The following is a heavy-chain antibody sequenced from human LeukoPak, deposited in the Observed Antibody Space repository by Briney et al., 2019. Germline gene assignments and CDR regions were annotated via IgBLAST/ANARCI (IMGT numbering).Heavy chain of an antibody. CDR3: AREYCSGISCYMDY. J-gene: IGHJ4*02. D-gene: IGHD2-2*02. V-gene: IGHV3-21*01. CDR1: GFTFSSCA. Sequence: GGSLRLSCAASGFTFSSCAMNWVRQAPGKGLEWVSPISRSSSDIYYADSVKGRFTISRDNAKNSLYLQVNSLRAEDTAVYYCAREYCSGISCYMDYWGQGTLVSVSS. CDR2: ISRSSSDI.